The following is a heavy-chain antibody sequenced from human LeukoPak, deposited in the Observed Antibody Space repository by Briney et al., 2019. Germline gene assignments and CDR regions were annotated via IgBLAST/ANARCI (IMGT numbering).Heavy chain of an antibody. J-gene: IGHJ4*02. V-gene: IGHV3-64*01. CDR1: GFTFRSYG. CDR3: ARERVSCFDY. D-gene: IGHD2-2*01. CDR2: ISSNGGST. Sequence: PGGSLRLSCAASGFTFRSYGMHWVRQAPGKGLEYVAAISSNGGSTDYANSVKGRFTISRDNSKNTLYLQMGSLRAEDTAVYYCARERVSCFDYWGQGTLVTVSS.